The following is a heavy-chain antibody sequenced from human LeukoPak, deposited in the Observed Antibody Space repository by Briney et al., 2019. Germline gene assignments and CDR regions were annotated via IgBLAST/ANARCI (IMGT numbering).Heavy chain of an antibody. D-gene: IGHD5-24*01. J-gene: IGHJ3*02. CDR3: ARDGYNAFDI. Sequence: AETLSLTRALYGGSFSGYYWSWIRQPPGKGLEWIGEINHSGSTNYNPTLKSRFTISVDTSKNQFSLKLSSVTAADTAVYYCARDGYNAFDIWGQGTMVTVSS. CDR1: GGSFSGYY. CDR2: INHSGST. V-gene: IGHV4-34*01.